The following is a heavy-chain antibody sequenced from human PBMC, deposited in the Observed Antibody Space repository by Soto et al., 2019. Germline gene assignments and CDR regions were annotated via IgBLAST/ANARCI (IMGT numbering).Heavy chain of an antibody. J-gene: IGHJ3*02. V-gene: IGHV3-9*01. CDR2: ISWNTGSI. D-gene: IGHD3-3*01. CDR3: AKVALRFLEYDAFDI. CDR1: GFTFDDYA. Sequence: EVQLVESGGGLVQPCRSLRLSCVASGFTFDDYAMHWVRQAPGKGLEWVSGISWNTGSIGYADSVKGRFTISRDNAQHALYLEINSLRAEDTALYYCAKVALRFLEYDAFDIWGQATMVTVSS.